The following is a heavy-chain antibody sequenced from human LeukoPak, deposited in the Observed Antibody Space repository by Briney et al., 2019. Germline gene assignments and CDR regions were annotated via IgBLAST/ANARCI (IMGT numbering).Heavy chain of an antibody. Sequence: GGSVKVSCKASGYTFTSYGISWVRQAPGQGLEWMGWISAYNGNTNYAQKLQGRVTMTTDTSTSTAYMELRSLRSDDTAVYYCARRQELELPRYYYYGMDVWGQGTTVTVSS. J-gene: IGHJ6*02. D-gene: IGHD1-7*01. CDR2: ISAYNGNT. CDR3: ARRQELELPRYYYYGMDV. CDR1: GYTFTSYG. V-gene: IGHV1-18*01.